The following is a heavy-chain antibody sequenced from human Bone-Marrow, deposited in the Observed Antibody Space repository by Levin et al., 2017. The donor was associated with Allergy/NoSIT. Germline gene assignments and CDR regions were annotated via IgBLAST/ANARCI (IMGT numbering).Heavy chain of an antibody. Sequence: GASVKVSCKASGYTFSTYDITWVRQAAGQGLEWVGWMNPNSGNTGYAQRFQGRVTMTRDTSISTAYMELSSLTSEDTAVYYCARAVRNQLVSVVWGQGTTVSVSS. J-gene: IGHJ6*02. CDR2: MNPNSGNT. CDR3: ARAVRNQLVSVV. CDR1: GYTFSTYD. V-gene: IGHV1-8*01. D-gene: IGHD2-2*01.